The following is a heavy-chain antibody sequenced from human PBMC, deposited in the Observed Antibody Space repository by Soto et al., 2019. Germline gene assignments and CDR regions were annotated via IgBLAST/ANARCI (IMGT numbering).Heavy chain of an antibody. V-gene: IGHV5-51*01. J-gene: IGHJ6*02. CDR2: IYPGDSDT. D-gene: IGHD6-6*01. CDR3: ARHSLLCGSSSIYYYGMYV. Sequence: GESLKISCKGSGYNFIDYWIAWVRQMPGKGLEWMGIIYPGDSDTRYSPSFQGQVTISADKSISTAYLQWSSLKASDTAMYYCARHSLLCGSSSIYYYGMYVWGQGTTVPVSS. CDR1: GYNFIDYW.